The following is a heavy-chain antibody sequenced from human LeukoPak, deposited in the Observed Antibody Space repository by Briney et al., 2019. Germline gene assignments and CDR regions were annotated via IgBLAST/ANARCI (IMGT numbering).Heavy chain of an antibody. CDR1: GDSISSYY. CDR2: VHSSGIT. CDR3: ARDVVHGHSDF. J-gene: IGHJ4*02. Sequence: PSETLSLTCSVSGDSISSYYWSWIRQPPGKGLEWIGYVHSSGITKYNPSLKSRVTISLDTSKNQFSLRMNSVTAADTAVYYCARDVVHGHSDFWGQGTLVTVSS. V-gene: IGHV4-59*08. D-gene: IGHD2-8*01.